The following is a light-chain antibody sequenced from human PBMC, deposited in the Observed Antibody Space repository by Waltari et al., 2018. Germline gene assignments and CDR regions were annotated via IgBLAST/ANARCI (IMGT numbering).Light chain of an antibody. CDR3: QQYYTSVRT. CDR2: WAS. J-gene: IGKJ1*01. V-gene: IGKV4-1*01. CDR1: QSVLYSSSNNNY. Sequence: DIVMTQSPDSLAVSLGERATINCKSSQSVLYSSSNNNYLAWYQQKPGQPPKLLIYWASTRESGVPERFSGSGSGTDFTLTISSLQAEDVAVYYCQQYYTSVRTFGQGTKVEIK.